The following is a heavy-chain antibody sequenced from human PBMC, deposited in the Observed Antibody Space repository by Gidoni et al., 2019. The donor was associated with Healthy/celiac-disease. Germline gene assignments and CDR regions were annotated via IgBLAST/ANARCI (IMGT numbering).Heavy chain of an antibody. CDR3: ARDTRPYGSGNYYYYGMDV. CDR2: ISYDGSNK. CDR1: GFPFSSYA. Sequence: QVQLVESGGGVVQPGRSLRLSCAASGFPFSSYAMPWVRQAPGKGLEWVAVISYDGSNKYYADSVKGRFTISRDNSKNTLYLQMNSLRAEDTAVYYCARDTRPYGSGNYYYYGMDVWGQGTTVTVSS. J-gene: IGHJ6*02. D-gene: IGHD3-10*01. V-gene: IGHV3-30-3*01.